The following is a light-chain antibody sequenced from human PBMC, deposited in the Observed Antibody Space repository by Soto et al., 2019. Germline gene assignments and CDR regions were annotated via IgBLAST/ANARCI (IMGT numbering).Light chain of an antibody. CDR2: AAS. V-gene: IGKV1-39*01. Sequence: DIQMTQSPSSLSASVGDRVTITCRASQNINIHLNWYQLKPGKAPQLLIYAASTLQSGVPSRFSGSGSGTYFTLTINNLQPEDFATYYCQKTYGFPPTFGQGTRVEVK. CDR3: QKTYGFPPT. J-gene: IGKJ1*01. CDR1: QNINIH.